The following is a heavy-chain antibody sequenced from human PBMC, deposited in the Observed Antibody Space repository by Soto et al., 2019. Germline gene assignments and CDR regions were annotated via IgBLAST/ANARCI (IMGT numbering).Heavy chain of an antibody. D-gene: IGHD2-2*01. J-gene: IGHJ4*02. CDR3: ARASKLYCSSTSCTFDY. Sequence: ASVKVSCKASGYTFTSYYMHWVRQAPGQGLEWMGIINPSGGSASYAQKFQGRVTMTRDTSTSTVYMELSSLRSEDTAVYYCARASKLYCSSTSCTFDYWGQGTLVTAPQ. V-gene: IGHV1-46*01. CDR1: GYTFTSYY. CDR2: INPSGGSA.